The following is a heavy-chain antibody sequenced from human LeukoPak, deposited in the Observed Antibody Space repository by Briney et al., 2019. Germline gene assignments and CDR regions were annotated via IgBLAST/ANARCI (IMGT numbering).Heavy chain of an antibody. D-gene: IGHD2-15*01. J-gene: IGHJ5*02. CDR3: ARGHRYCSGGSCYSVNWFDP. CDR2: IYYSGST. CDR1: GGSISSGDYY. V-gene: IGHV4-30-4*01. Sequence: SQTLSLTCTVSGGSISSGDYYWGWIRQPPGKGLEWIGYIYYSGSTYYNPSLKSRVTISVDTSKNQFSLKLSSVTAADTAVYYCARGHRYCSGGSCYSVNWFDPWGQGTLVTVSS.